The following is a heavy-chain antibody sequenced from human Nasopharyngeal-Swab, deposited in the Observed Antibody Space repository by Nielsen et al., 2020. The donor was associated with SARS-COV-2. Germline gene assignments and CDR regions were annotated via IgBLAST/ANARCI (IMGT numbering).Heavy chain of an antibody. CDR1: GFTFSSYA. D-gene: IGHD5/OR15-5a*01. CDR3: ARDGPSTYYYYGMDV. V-gene: IGHV3-30*04. Sequence: GESLKISCAASGFTFSSYAMHWVRQAPGKGLEWVAVISYDGSNKYYADSVKGRFTISRDNSKNTLYLQMNSLRAEDTAVYYCARDGPSTYYYYGMDVWGRGTTVTVSS. J-gene: IGHJ6*02. CDR2: ISYDGSNK.